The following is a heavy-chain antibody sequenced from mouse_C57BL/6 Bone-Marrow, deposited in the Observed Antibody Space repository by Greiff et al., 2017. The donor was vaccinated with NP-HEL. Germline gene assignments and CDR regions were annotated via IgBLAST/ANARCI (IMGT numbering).Heavy chain of an antibody. D-gene: IGHD1-1*01. V-gene: IGHV1-54*01. CDR3: ARNGNGDYAMDY. J-gene: IGHJ4*01. CDR2: INPGSGGT. CDR1: GYAFTNYL. Sequence: VQLQQSGAELVRPGTSVKVSCKASGYAFTNYLIEWVKQRPGQGLEWIGVINPGSGGTKYNEKFKGKATLTADKSSSTAYMQLSSLTSEDSAVYFCARNGNGDYAMDYWGQGTSVTVSS.